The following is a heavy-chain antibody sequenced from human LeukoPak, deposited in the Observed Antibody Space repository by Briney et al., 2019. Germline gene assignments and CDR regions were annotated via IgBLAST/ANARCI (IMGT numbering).Heavy chain of an antibody. V-gene: IGHV1-3*01. Sequence: GASVKVSCKASGYTFTSYAMHWVRQAPGQGLEWMGWINAGNGNTKYSQKFQGRVTITRDTSASRAYMELSSLRSEDTAVYFCARVVRAGLDYWGEGALVTVSS. CDR3: ARVVRAGLDY. D-gene: IGHD3-10*01. J-gene: IGHJ4*02. CDR1: GYTFTSYA. CDR2: INAGNGNT.